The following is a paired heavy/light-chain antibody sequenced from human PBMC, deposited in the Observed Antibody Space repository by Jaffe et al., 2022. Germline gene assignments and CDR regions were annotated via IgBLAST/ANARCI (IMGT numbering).Light chain of an antibody. CDR3: QQYDNLPIT. J-gene: IGKJ5*01. Sequence: DIQMTQSPSSLSASVGDRVTITCQASRNITNYLHWYQHKPGKAPKLLIYDTSNLETGVPSRFSGSGSGTDFTFTISSLQPEDIATYYCQQYDNLPITFGQGTRLEIK. V-gene: IGKV1-33*01. CDR1: RNITNY. CDR2: DTS.
Heavy chain of an antibody. CDR2: MYTSGST. V-gene: IGHV4-61*02. CDR3: AGGGPRLNYYYMDV. D-gene: IGHD3-16*01. Sequence: QVQLQESGPGLVKPSQTLSLTCTVSGGSINSGNYYWTWIRQPAGKGLEWIGRMYTSGSTNYNPSLKSRVTISLDSSKNQFSLKLSSVTAADTAVYYCAGGGPRLNYYYMDVWGTGTTVTVSS. CDR1: GGSINSGNYY. J-gene: IGHJ6*03.